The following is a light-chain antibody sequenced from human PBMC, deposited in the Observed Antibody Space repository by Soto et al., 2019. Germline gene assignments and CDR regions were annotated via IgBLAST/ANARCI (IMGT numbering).Light chain of an antibody. J-gene: IGKJ1*01. CDR1: QSVSSN. CDR2: GAS. Sequence: EIVMTQSPATLSVSPGERATLSFRASQSVSSNLAWYRQKPGQAPRLLIYGASTRATGIPARFSGSGSGTEFTLTISSLQSEDFAVYYCQQRSDWPWTFGQGTKVDIK. CDR3: QQRSDWPWT. V-gene: IGKV3-15*01.